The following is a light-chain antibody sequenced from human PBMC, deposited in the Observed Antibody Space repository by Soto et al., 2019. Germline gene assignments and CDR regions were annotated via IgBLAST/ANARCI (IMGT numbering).Light chain of an antibody. Sequence: DIQMPQSPSSVSASVGDRVAITCRASQDISSWLAWYQQKPGKAPKLLIYAASSLQSGIPSRFSGSGSGTDFTLTISNLQPEDFATYDCRQATTVPTFGGGTKVEIK. CDR3: RQATTVPT. V-gene: IGKV1-12*01. CDR2: AAS. J-gene: IGKJ4*01. CDR1: QDISSW.